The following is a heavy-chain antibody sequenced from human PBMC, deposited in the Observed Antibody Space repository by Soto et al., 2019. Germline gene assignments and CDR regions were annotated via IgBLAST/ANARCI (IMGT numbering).Heavy chain of an antibody. V-gene: IGHV2-5*02. Sequence: QITLKESGPALMEPTQTLTLTCSFSGLSLSTPGVGVGWLRQAPGKALECLAIIYWDNDKRYNPSLKTRLTSTKDTSKNQVVLTITYMEPVDTAIYYCAHRVTYSTIYNGGWFDPWGQGTLVTVS. J-gene: IGHJ5*02. CDR3: AHRVTYSTIYNGGWFDP. CDR2: IYWDNDK. CDR1: GLSLSTPGVG. D-gene: IGHD1-1*01.